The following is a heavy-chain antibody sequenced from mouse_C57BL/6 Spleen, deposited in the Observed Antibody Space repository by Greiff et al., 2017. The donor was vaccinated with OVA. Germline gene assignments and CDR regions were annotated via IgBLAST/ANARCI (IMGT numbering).Heavy chain of an antibody. CDR1: GYSITSGYY. CDR2: ISYDGSN. CDR3: AREYDGYYFYFDY. J-gene: IGHJ2*01. V-gene: IGHV3-6*01. Sequence: DVKLQESGPGLVKPSQSLSLTCSVTGYSITSGYYWNWIRQFPGNKLEWMGYISYDGSNNYNPSLKNRISITRDTSKNQFFLKLNSVTTEDTATYYCAREYDGYYFYFDYWGQGTTLTVSS. D-gene: IGHD2-3*01.